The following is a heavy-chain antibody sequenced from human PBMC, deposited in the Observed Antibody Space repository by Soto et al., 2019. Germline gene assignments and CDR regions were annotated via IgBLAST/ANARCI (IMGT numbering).Heavy chain of an antibody. D-gene: IGHD2-8*01. V-gene: IGHV5-51*01. CDR1: GYSFTSYW. Sequence: PGESLKISCTDVGYSFTSYWIGWVRQMPGKGLEWMGIIYPGDSDTRYSPSFQGQVTISADKSISTVYIQWSSLKASDTAMYYCARGYCTTNICDPWFDPWGQGTLVTVSS. CDR3: ARGYCTTNICDPWFDP. CDR2: IYPGDSDT. J-gene: IGHJ5*02.